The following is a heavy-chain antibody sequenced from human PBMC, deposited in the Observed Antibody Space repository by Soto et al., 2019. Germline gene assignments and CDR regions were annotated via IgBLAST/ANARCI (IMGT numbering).Heavy chain of an antibody. CDR3: AREGGYDFWSGYYGVYFDY. D-gene: IGHD3-3*01. Sequence: GGSLRLSCAASGFTFSSYGMHWVRQAPGKGLEWVAVIWYDGSNKYYADSVKGRFTISRDNSKNTLYLQMNSLRAEDTAVYYCAREGGYDFWSGYYGVYFDYWGQGTLVTVSS. V-gene: IGHV3-33*01. J-gene: IGHJ4*02. CDR1: GFTFSSYG. CDR2: IWYDGSNK.